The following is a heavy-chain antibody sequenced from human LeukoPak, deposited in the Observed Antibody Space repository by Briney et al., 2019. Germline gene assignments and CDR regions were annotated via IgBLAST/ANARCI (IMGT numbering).Heavy chain of an antibody. CDR1: GGTFSSYT. V-gene: IGHV1-69*04. CDR2: IIPVLGIA. Sequence: SSVKVSCKASGGTFSSYTISWVRQAPGQGLEWMGRIIPVLGIANYAQKFQGRVTITADKSTSTAYMELSSLRSEDTAVYYCARECRDGYIVWFDYWGQGTLVTVSS. CDR3: ARECRDGYIVWFDY. J-gene: IGHJ4*02. D-gene: IGHD5-24*01.